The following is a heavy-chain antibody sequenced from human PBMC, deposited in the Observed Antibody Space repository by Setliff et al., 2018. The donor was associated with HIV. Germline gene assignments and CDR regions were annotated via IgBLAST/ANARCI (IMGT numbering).Heavy chain of an antibody. D-gene: IGHD3-16*01. Sequence: SETLSLTCTVSGGSISSGSYYWSWIRQPAGKGLEWIGHIYTSGGTNYNPSLKSRVTISVDTSKNQFSLKLSSVTAADTAVYYCAREDGMGGYFDYWGQGTLVTVSS. V-gene: IGHV4-61*09. CDR2: IYTSGGT. CDR3: AREDGMGGYFDY. CDR1: GGSISSGSYY. J-gene: IGHJ4*02.